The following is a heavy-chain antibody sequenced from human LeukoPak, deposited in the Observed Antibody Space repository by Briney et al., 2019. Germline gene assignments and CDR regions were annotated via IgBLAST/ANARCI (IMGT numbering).Heavy chain of an antibody. CDR2: IRYDGSNK. V-gene: IGHV3-30*02. D-gene: IGHD4-17*01. J-gene: IGHJ4*02. CDR3: AREYYGDYDRALDY. CDR1: GFTFSSYG. Sequence: QPGGSLRLSCAASGFTFSSYGMHWVRQAPGKGLEWVAFIRYDGSNKYYADSVKGRFTISRDNSKNTLYLQMNSLRAEDTAVYYCAREYYGDYDRALDYWGQGTLVTVSS.